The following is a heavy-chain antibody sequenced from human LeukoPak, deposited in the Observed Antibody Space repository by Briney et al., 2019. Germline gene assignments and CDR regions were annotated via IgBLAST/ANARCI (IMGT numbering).Heavy chain of an antibody. CDR3: ARVDGRTIDY. CDR1: GFTFNTFS. CDR2: ISSSTITM. J-gene: IGHJ4*02. V-gene: IGHV3-48*02. Sequence: GRSLRLSCAASGFTFNTFSMNWVRQAPGKGLEWVSYISSSTITMFYADSVKGRFTVSSDNAKNSLYLQMNSLRDEDTAVYYCARVDGRTIDYWGQGSLVTVSS. D-gene: IGHD1/OR15-1a*01.